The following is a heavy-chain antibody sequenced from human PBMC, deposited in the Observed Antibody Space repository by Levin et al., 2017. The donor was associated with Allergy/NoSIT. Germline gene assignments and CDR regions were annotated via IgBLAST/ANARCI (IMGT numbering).Heavy chain of an antibody. D-gene: IGHD3/OR15-3a*01. Sequence: SETLSLTCTVSGGSVSSGSYYWTWIRQPPGKGLEWIGYISYSGITNYNPSFKSRVTISLDTSQNQFSLKLSSVTAADTAVFYCARWTVSRIDYWGQGTLVTVSS. CDR1: GGSVSSGSYY. J-gene: IGHJ4*02. CDR2: ISYSGIT. CDR3: ARWTVSRIDY. V-gene: IGHV4-61*01.